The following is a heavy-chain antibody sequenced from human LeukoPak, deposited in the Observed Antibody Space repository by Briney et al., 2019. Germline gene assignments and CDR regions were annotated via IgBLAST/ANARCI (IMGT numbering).Heavy chain of an antibody. CDR3: ARVGDGYNSYYYYGMDV. Sequence: VKGRFTISRDNSKNTLYLQMNSLRAEDTAVYYCARVGDGYNSYYYYGMDVWGQGTTVTVSS. V-gene: IGHV3-66*01. D-gene: IGHD5-24*01. J-gene: IGHJ6*02.